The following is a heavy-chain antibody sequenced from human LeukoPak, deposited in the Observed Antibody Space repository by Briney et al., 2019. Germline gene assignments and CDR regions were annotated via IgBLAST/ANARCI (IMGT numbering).Heavy chain of an antibody. CDR1: GFTFSSYA. J-gene: IGHJ4*02. D-gene: IGHD6-6*01. CDR2: ISGSGGST. Sequence: GGSLRLSCAASGFTFSSYAMRWVRQAPGKGLEWVSAISGSGGSTYYADSVKGRFTISRDNSKNTLYLQMNSLRAEDTAVYYCAKLNVVRYSSSCFDYWGQGTLVTVSS. CDR3: AKLNVVRYSSSCFDY. V-gene: IGHV3-23*01.